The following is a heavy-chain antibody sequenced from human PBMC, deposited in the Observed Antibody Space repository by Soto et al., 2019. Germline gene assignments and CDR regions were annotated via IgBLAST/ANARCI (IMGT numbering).Heavy chain of an antibody. CDR1: GFTVSSYA. CDR2: ISGSGGST. V-gene: IGHV3-23*01. D-gene: IGHD4-4*01. Sequence: WGSLRLSCAASGFTVSSYAMSWVRQAPGKGLEWVSAISGSGGSTYYADSAKGRFTISRDNSKNTLYLQMNSLRAEDTAVYYCAKERGTVPRFDYWGQGTLVTVSS. J-gene: IGHJ4*02. CDR3: AKERGTVPRFDY.